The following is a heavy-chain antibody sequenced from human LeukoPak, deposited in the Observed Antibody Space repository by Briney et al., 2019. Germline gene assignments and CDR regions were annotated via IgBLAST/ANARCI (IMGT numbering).Heavy chain of an antibody. V-gene: IGHV3-15*01. CDR1: GFTFSNDW. D-gene: IGHD3-16*02. CDR3: TTELRLGELSTYGGLIDY. CDR2: IKSETDGWTT. J-gene: IGHJ4*02. Sequence: GGSLRLSCAASGFTFSNDWMSWVRQAPGKGLEWVGRIKSETDGWTTDYAATGQGRFTISRDDSTNTLYLQTNSLKTEDTAVYYCTTELRLGELSTYGGLIDYWGQGTLVTVSS.